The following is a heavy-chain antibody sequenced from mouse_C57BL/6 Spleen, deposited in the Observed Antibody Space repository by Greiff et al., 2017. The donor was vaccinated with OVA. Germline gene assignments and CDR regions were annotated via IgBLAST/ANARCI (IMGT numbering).Heavy chain of an antibody. D-gene: IGHD2-9*01. Sequence: VKLQQPGAELVKPGASVKLSCKASGYTFTSYWMQWVKQRPGQGLEWIGEIDPSDSYTNYNQKFKGKATLTVDTSSSTAYMQLSSLTSEDSAVYYCARSYYGYDYAMDYWGQGTSVTVSS. CDR3: ARSYYGYDYAMDY. V-gene: IGHV1-50*01. CDR2: IDPSDSYT. CDR1: GYTFTSYW. J-gene: IGHJ4*01.